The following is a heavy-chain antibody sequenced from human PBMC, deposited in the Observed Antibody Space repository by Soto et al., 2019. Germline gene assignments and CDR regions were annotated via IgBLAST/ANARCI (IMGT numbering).Heavy chain of an antibody. CDR3: ARQGYGSGSYYPNYNWFDP. J-gene: IGHJ5*02. CDR1: GGSFSGFY. D-gene: IGHD3-10*01. CDR2: INYSGST. V-gene: IGHV4-34*01. Sequence: SETLSLTCAVYGGSFSGFYWSWIRQPPGEGVEWIGGINYSGSTNYKSSLKSRVSISVDTSKSQFSLKLSSVTAADTAVYYCARQGYGSGSYYPNYNWFDPWGQGTLVTVSS.